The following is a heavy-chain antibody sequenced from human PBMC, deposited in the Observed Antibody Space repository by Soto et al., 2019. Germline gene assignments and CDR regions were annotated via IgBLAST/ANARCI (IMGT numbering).Heavy chain of an antibody. Sequence: QVQLVESGGGVVQPGRSLRLSCAASGFTFSSYGMHWVRQAPGKGLEWVAVIWYDGSNKYYADSVKGRFTISRDNSKNTLYLQMNSLRAEDTAVYYCARAGKSVGGSDYYYYGMDVW. D-gene: IGHD1-26*01. V-gene: IGHV3-33*01. CDR1: GFTFSSYG. CDR3: ARAGKSVGGSDYYYYGMDV. J-gene: IGHJ6*01. CDR2: IWYDGSNK.